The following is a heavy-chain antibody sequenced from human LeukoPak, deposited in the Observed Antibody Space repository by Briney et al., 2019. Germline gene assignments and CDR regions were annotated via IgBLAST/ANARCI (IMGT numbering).Heavy chain of an antibody. J-gene: IGHJ3*02. D-gene: IGHD3-16*02. CDR3: AKVQRYDYVWGSYRSRLDAFDI. Sequence: HAGGSLRLSCAASGLIFSRYAMSWVRQAPGKGLEWVSVISASGGSTYYADSVKGRFTISRDNSKNTLYLQMNSLRAEDTAVYYCAKVQRYDYVWGSYRSRLDAFDIWGQGTMVTVSS. CDR1: GLIFSRYA. V-gene: IGHV3-23*01. CDR2: ISASGGST.